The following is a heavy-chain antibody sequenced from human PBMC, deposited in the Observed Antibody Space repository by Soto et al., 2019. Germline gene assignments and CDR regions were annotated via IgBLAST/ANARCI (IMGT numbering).Heavy chain of an antibody. D-gene: IGHD6-19*01. V-gene: IGHV3-21*05. Sequence: GGSLRLSCAASGFTFSSYSMKWVRHAPGKGPEWISYIGPSHNDIGYAASVKGRFTISRDNAKDSLYLQMNSLRAEDTAVYYCAKGVPGIAVAGTGYFQHWGQGTLVTVSS. CDR1: GFTFSSYS. CDR3: AKGVPGIAVAGTGYFQH. J-gene: IGHJ1*01. CDR2: IGPSHNDI.